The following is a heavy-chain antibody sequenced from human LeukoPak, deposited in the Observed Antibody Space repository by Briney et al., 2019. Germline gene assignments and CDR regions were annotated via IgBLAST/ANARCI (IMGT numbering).Heavy chain of an antibody. CDR3: AKGMTLTYSASYSL. Sequence: PGRSLRLSCAASGFTFDDYAMHWVRQAPGKGLEWVSGISWNSGSIGYADSVKGRFTISRDNAKNSLYLQMNSLRAEDTALYYCAKGMTLTYSASYSLWGQGTLVTVSS. D-gene: IGHD1-26*01. CDR2: ISWNSGSI. V-gene: IGHV3-9*01. J-gene: IGHJ4*02. CDR1: GFTFDDYA.